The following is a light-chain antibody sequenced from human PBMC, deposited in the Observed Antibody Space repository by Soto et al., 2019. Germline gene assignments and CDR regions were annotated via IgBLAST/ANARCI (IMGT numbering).Light chain of an antibody. J-gene: IGKJ1*01. CDR1: QSISSY. CDR3: QQRSNWPWT. Sequence: GDRLTITCRASQSISSYLNWYQQKPGKAPKLLIYAASSLQSGVPSRFSGSGSGTEFTLTISSLQPEDFAVYYCQQRSNWPWTFGQGTKVDI. V-gene: IGKV1-39*01. CDR2: AAS.